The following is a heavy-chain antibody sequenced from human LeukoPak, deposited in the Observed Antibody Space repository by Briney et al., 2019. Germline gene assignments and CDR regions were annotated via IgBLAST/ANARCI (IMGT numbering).Heavy chain of an antibody. D-gene: IGHD6-6*01. V-gene: IGHV3-23*01. CDR3: ARLSSSDLDY. J-gene: IGHJ4*02. Sequence: GGSLRLSCAASGFTFSSYAMSWVRQAPGKGLEWVSAISGSGGSTYYADSVKGRFTISRDNAKNTLYLQMNSLRAEDTAVYYCARLSSSDLDYWGQGTLVTVSS. CDR1: GFTFSSYA. CDR2: ISGSGGST.